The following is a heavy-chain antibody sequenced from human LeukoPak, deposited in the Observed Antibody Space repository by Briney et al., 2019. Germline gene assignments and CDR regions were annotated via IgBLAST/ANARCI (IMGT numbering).Heavy chain of an antibody. Sequence: GGSLRLSCAASGFTFSSYAMHWVRQAPGKGLEWVAVISYDGSNKYYADSVKGRFTISRDNSKNTLYLQMNSLRAEDTAVYYCARDGVRYYYDSSGSIRSPYYFSYWGQGTLVTVSS. CDR3: ARDGVRYYYDSSGSIRSPYYFSY. CDR2: ISYDGSNK. V-gene: IGHV3-30*04. CDR1: GFTFSSYA. J-gene: IGHJ4*02. D-gene: IGHD3-22*01.